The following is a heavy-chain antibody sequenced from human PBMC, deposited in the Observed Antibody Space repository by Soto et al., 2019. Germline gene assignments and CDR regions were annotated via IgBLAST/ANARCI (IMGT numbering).Heavy chain of an antibody. D-gene: IGHD5-18*01. Sequence: EVQLVESGGGLVQPGGSLRLSCAASGFSFSNFWMHWVRQAPGKGLVWVSRIFSDGSGPMYADSVKGRFTISRDNAKSTLYLQMNSLRAEDTAVYYCATLNSFGSDYWGQGTLVTVSS. CDR3: ATLNSFGSDY. J-gene: IGHJ4*02. CDR1: GFSFSNFW. CDR2: IFSDGSGP. V-gene: IGHV3-74*03.